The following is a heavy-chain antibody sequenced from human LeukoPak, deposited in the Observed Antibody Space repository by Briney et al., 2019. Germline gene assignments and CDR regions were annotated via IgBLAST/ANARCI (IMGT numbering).Heavy chain of an antibody. CDR1: GFTSSSYS. V-gene: IGHV3-30*03. J-gene: IGHJ4*02. CDR3: ARDGLLGYFDY. Sequence: GGSLRLSCAASGFTSSSYSMNWVRQAPGKGLEWVAVISYDGSNKYYADSVKGRFTISRDNSKNTLYLQMNSLRAEDTAVYYCARDGLLGYFDYWGQGTLVTVSS. D-gene: IGHD2-8*02. CDR2: ISYDGSNK.